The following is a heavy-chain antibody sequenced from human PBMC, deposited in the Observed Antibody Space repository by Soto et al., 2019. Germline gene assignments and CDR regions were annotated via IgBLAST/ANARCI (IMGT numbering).Heavy chain of an antibody. CDR2: ISAYNGNR. CDR3: AGGGTPIDY. CDR1: GYTFTNFG. D-gene: IGHD3-16*01. J-gene: IGHJ4*02. Sequence: QVQLVQSVAEVKKPGASVKVSCKTSGYTFTNFGISWVRQAPGQGLEWMGWISAYNGNRNYAQNFQGRVTMTTDTSTSTAYMELRSLRSDDTAVYYWAGGGTPIDYWGQGTLVTVSS. V-gene: IGHV1-18*01.